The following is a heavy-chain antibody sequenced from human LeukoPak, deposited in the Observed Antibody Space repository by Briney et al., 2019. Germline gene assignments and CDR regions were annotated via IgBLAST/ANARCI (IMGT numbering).Heavy chain of an antibody. CDR3: ARDCSSTTCPKLDY. D-gene: IGHD2-2*01. J-gene: IGHJ4*02. CDR2: IYYTGST. Sequence: SETLSLTCTVSGGSISSYYWSWIRQPPGKGLEWIGYIYYTGSTKYNASLKSRVTISVDTSKNQFSLKLSSVTAADTAVYYCARDCSSTTCPKLDYWGQGTLVTVSS. CDR1: GGSISSYY. V-gene: IGHV4-59*12.